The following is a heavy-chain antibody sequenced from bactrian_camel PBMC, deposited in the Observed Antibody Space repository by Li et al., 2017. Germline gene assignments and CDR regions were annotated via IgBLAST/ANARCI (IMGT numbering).Heavy chain of an antibody. CDR3: ATRPVEGSWYQLRASGY. CDR2: ITSDGVNT. Sequence: VQLVESGGGLVQPGGSLRLSCAASGFTFSAYYMAWVRQAPGKGLEWVASITSDGVNTYYADSVKGRFTVSRDNAKNTVYLQMNTLKSEDTALYYCATRPVEGSWYQLRASGYWGQGTQVTVS. J-gene: IGHJ6*01. CDR1: GFTFSAYY. D-gene: IGHD6*01. V-gene: IGHV3-2*01.